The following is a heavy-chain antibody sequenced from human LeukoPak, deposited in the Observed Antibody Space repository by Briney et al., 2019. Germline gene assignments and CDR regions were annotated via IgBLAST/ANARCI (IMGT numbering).Heavy chain of an antibody. CDR3: ARVVRRITGTTGNFQH. CDR1: GGSISSYY. D-gene: IGHD1-14*01. Sequence: SETLSLTCTVSGGSISSYYWSWIRQPAGKGLEWIGRIYTSGSTNYNPSLKSRVTMSVDTSKNQFSLKLSSVTAADTAVYYCARVVRRITGTTGNFQHWGQGTLVTVSS. V-gene: IGHV4-4*07. J-gene: IGHJ1*01. CDR2: IYTSGST.